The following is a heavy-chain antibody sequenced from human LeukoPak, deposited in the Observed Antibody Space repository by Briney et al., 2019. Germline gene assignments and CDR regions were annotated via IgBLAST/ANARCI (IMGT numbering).Heavy chain of an antibody. CDR1: GYTFTSYY. CDR2: INPSGGST. J-gene: IGHJ4*02. CDR3: ARVAIGSGWYYFDY. Sequence: ASVKVSCKASGYTFTSYYMHWVRQAPGHGLEWIGIINPSGGSTNYAQKFQGRVTMTRNTSTSTLYMELSSLRSEDTAVYYCARVAIGSGWYYFDYWGQGTLVTVSS. D-gene: IGHD6-19*01. V-gene: IGHV1-46*01.